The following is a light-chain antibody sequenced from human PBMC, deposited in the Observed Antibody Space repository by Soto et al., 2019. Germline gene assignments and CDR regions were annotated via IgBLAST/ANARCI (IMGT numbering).Light chain of an antibody. CDR3: QQHNYF. V-gene: IGKV1-9*01. CDR2: AAS. J-gene: IGKJ4*01. CDR1: QGISSY. Sequence: DLQLTQSPSFLSASVGDRVTITCRASQGISSYLAWYQQKPGKAPKLLIYAASTLQSGVPSRFSGSGSGTEFTLTISSLQPEDFATYYCQQHNYFFGGGTKVEIK.